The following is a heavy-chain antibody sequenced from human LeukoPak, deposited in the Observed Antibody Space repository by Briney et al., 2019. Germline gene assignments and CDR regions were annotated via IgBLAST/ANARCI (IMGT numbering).Heavy chain of an antibody. J-gene: IGHJ4*02. D-gene: IGHD6-6*01. V-gene: IGHV1-46*01. CDR3: AREYSSSSRPLGY. CDR1: GYTFTRYY. CDR2: INLSGGST. Sequence: EASVTVSCTASGYTFTRYYIHWVRQAPGQGVEWMGMINLSGGSTNYAQKFQGGVTMTRDTSTSTVYMELSSLRSEDTAVYYCAREYSSSSRPLGYWGQGTLVTVSS.